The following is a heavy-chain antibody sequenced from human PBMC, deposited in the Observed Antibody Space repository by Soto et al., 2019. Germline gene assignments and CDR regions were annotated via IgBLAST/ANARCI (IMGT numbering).Heavy chain of an antibody. V-gene: IGHV1-46*01. J-gene: IGHJ4*02. CDR3: AREVENRSHDSSGYSQCYFDY. Sequence: QVQLVQSGAEVKKPGASVKVSCKASGYTFITHYMHWVRQAPGQGLEWMGIISPSGGTTVYAQKFQGRVTMTRDTSTSTVYMDLNSLRSEDTAVYYCAREVENRSHDSSGYSQCYFDYWGQGTLVTVSS. CDR1: GYTFITHY. D-gene: IGHD3-22*01. CDR2: ISPSGGTT.